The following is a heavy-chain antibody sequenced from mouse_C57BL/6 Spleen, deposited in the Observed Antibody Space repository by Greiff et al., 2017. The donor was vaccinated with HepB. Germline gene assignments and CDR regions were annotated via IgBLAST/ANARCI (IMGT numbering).Heavy chain of an antibody. CDR1: GYTFTDYN. CDR3: ARRDGYSAWFAY. V-gene: IGHV1-18*01. D-gene: IGHD2-3*01. J-gene: IGHJ3*01. CDR2: INPNNGGT. Sequence: EVKLMESGPELVKPGASVKIPCKASGYTFTDYNMDWVKQSHGKSLEWIGDINPNNGGTIYNQKFKGKATLTVDKSSSTAYMELRSLTSEDTAVYYCARRDGYSAWFAYWGQGTLVTVSA.